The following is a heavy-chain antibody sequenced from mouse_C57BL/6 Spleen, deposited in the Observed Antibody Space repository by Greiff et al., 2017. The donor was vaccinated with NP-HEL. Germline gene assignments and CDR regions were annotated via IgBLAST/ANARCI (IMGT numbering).Heavy chain of an antibody. D-gene: IGHD1-1*01. J-gene: IGHJ1*03. CDR3: ARYKDITTVVATDWYFDV. CDR1: GFTFTDYY. V-gene: IGHV7-3*01. Sequence: EVKLMESGGGLVQPGGSLSLSCAASGFTFTDYYMSWVRQPPGKALEWLGFIRNKANGYTTEYSASVKGRFTISRDNSQSILYLQMNALRAEDSATYYCARYKDITTVVATDWYFDVWGTGTTVTVSS. CDR2: IRNKANGYTT.